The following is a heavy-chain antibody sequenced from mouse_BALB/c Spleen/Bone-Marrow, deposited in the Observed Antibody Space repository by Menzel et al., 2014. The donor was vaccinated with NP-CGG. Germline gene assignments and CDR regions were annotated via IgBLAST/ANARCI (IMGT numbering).Heavy chain of an antibody. V-gene: IGHV1S81*02. CDR1: GYTFTSYY. Sequence: QVQLQQSGAELVKPGASVKLSCKASGYTFTSYYTYWVKQRPGQGLEWIGEITPSNGDTNFNEKFKSKATLTVDKSSSTAYMQLSSLTSEDSAVYYCSREGACWGQGTLVTVSA. CDR2: ITPSNGDT. J-gene: IGHJ3*01. CDR3: SREGAC.